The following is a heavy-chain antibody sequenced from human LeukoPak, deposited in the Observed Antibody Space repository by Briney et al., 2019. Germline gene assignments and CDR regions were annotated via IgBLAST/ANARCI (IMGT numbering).Heavy chain of an antibody. J-gene: IGHJ4*02. D-gene: IGHD5-24*01. CDR3: AKGPGWLQFLLLS. CDR1: GGSVSRGDYY. Sequence: PSETLSLTCTVSGGSVSRGDYYWSWIRQPPGKGLEWIGYIYYSGDTNSSPSLRRRVSISVDMSKNQFSLKLSSVTAADTAVYYCAKGPGWLQFLLLSWGQGTLVTVSS. V-gene: IGHV4-30-4*01. CDR2: IYYSGDT.